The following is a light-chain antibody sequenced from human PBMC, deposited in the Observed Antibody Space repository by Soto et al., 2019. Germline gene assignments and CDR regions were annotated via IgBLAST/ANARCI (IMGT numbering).Light chain of an antibody. CDR1: QSVSSY. Sequence: EIVLTQSPATLSLSPGERATHSCRASQSVSSYLAWYQQKPGQAPRLLIYDASNRATGIPARFSGSGSGTDFTLTISSLEPEDFGVYYCQQRWTFGQGTKVEIK. CDR3: QQRWT. CDR2: DAS. V-gene: IGKV3-11*01. J-gene: IGKJ1*01.